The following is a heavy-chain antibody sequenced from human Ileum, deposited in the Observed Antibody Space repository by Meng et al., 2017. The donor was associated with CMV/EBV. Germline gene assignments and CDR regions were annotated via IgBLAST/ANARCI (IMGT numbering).Heavy chain of an antibody. CDR3: AREYSSSDY. D-gene: IGHD5-18*01. Sequence: SETLSLTCTVSGGSVNGYYWSWIRQPPGKGLEYIANIYYSGSTKYNPSLQSRVTISVDTSKNEFSLKLNSVTAADTAVYYCAREYSSSDYWGQGKLVTVSS. CDR2: IYYSGST. J-gene: IGHJ4*02. CDR1: GGSVNGYY. V-gene: IGHV4-59*02.